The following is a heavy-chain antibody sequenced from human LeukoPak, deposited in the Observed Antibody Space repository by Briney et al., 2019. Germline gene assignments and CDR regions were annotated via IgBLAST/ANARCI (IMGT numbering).Heavy chain of an antibody. V-gene: IGHV3-66*01. CDR2: IYSGGST. CDR1: GFSFTSSW. J-gene: IGHJ4*02. Sequence: GGSLSLSCVASGFSFTSSWMTWVRQAPGKGLEWVSVIYSGGSTYYADSVKDRFTISRDNSKNTLYLQMNSLRAEDAAVYYCAARNPDILTGYLSGGPMYYFDYWGQGTLVTVSS. D-gene: IGHD3-9*01. CDR3: AARNPDILTGYLSGGPMYYFDY.